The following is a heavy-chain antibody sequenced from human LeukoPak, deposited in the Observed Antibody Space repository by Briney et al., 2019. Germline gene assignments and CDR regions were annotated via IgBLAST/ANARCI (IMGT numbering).Heavy chain of an antibody. CDR1: GGSISSDY. CDR2: ISSSGTT. J-gene: IGHJ4*02. D-gene: IGHD5-12*01. Sequence: SQTLSLTCTVSGGSISSDYWSWIRQPPGKGLEWIGFISSSGTTDYNPSLKSRVIVSMDTSKNQFSLKLSSVTAADTAVYYCASQARTVATVLDYWDQGTLVTVSS. V-gene: IGHV4-59*12. CDR3: ASQARTVATVLDY.